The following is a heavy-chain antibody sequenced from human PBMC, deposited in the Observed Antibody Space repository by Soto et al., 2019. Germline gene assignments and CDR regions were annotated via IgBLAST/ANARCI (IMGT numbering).Heavy chain of an antibody. D-gene: IGHD3-3*01. CDR1: GGSFSGYY. V-gene: IGHV4-34*01. J-gene: IGHJ6*02. Sequence: HSETLSLTCAVYGGSFSGYYWSWIRQPPGKGLEWIGEINHSGSTNYNPSLKSRVTISVDTSKNQFSLKLSSVTAADTAVYYCARGATYYDFWSGSRYYYGMDVWGQGTTVTVSS. CDR2: INHSGST. CDR3: ARGATYYDFWSGSRYYYGMDV.